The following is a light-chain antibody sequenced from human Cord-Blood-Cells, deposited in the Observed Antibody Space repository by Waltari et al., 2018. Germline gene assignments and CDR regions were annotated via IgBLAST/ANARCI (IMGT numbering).Light chain of an antibody. CDR3: CSYAGSSTYVV. CDR1: SSDVGSYNL. Sequence: QSALTQPAYVSGSPGQSITISCTGTSSDVGSYNLVSWYQQHPGKAPKLMIYEGSKRPSGVSNRFSGSKSGKTASLTISGLQAEDEADYYCCSYAGSSTYVVFGGGTKLTVL. V-gene: IGLV2-23*01. J-gene: IGLJ2*01. CDR2: EGS.